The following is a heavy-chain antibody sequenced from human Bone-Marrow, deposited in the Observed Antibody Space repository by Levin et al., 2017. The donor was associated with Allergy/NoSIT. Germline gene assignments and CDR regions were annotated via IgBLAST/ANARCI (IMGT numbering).Heavy chain of an antibody. D-gene: IGHD3-16*02. CDR1: GFTFSNYA. Sequence: GGSLRLSCAASGFTFSNYAMTWVRQAPGKGLEWVSSISGRGSNTYYADSVKGRFTISRDTSKNTLYLQMNSLRADDTAVYYCAKTSLMITFGGAIVSWGQGALVTVSS. V-gene: IGHV3-23*01. J-gene: IGHJ5*02. CDR2: ISGRGSNT. CDR3: AKTSLMITFGGAIVS.